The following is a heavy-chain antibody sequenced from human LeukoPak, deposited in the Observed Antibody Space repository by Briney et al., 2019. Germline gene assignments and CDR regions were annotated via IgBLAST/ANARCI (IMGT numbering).Heavy chain of an antibody. V-gene: IGHV3-7*01. CDR2: IKQDGSEK. CDR1: GFPFRDYW. J-gene: IGHJ4*02. CDR3: ARDGHGLIFPTDS. D-gene: IGHD5-24*01. Sequence: GGSLRLSCAASGFPFRDYWMSWVRQAPGKGLDWVADIKQDGSEKYYLDPVKGRFTISRDNAKNSLYLQMNSLRDEDTAVYYCARDGHGLIFPTDSWGQGTLVTVSS.